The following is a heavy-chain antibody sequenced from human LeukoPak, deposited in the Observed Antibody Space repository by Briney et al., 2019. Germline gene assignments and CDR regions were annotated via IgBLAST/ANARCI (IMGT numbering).Heavy chain of an antibody. J-gene: IGHJ6*03. Sequence: GGSLRLSCAASGFIFDDYAMHWVRQAPGKGLEWVSGISWNSGSIGYADSVKGRFTISRDNAKNSLYLQMNSLRAEDTALYYCAKDAGGYYYYYMGVWGKGTTVTISS. CDR2: ISWNSGSI. D-gene: IGHD3-10*01. CDR1: GFIFDDYA. CDR3: AKDAGGYYYYYMGV. V-gene: IGHV3-9*01.